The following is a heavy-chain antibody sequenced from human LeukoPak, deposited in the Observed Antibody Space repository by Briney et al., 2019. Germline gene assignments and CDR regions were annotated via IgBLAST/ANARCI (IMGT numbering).Heavy chain of an antibody. D-gene: IGHD2-2*01. V-gene: IGHV1-46*01. CDR3: ARDRGYCSSTSCYRYYYYYMDV. Sequence: GASVKVSCKASGYTFTSYYMHWVRQAPGQGLEWMGIINPSGGSTSYAQKSQGRVTMTRDMSTSTVYMELSSLRSEDTAVYYCARDRGYCSSTSCYRYYYYYMDVWGKGTTVTVSS. CDR1: GYTFTSYY. CDR2: INPSGGST. J-gene: IGHJ6*03.